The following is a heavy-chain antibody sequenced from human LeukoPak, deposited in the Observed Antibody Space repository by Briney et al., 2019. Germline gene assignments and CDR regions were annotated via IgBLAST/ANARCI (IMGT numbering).Heavy chain of an antibody. Sequence: GGSLRLSCAASGFTFSSYWMSWVRQAPGKGLEWVANIKQDGSEKYYVDSVKGRFTISRDNSKNTLYLQMNGLRAEDTAVYYCAKEGYYGSGSEYYYYYGMDVWGKGTTVTVSS. V-gene: IGHV3-7*01. J-gene: IGHJ6*04. CDR3: AKEGYYGSGSEYYYYYGMDV. D-gene: IGHD3-10*01. CDR1: GFTFSSYW. CDR2: IKQDGSEK.